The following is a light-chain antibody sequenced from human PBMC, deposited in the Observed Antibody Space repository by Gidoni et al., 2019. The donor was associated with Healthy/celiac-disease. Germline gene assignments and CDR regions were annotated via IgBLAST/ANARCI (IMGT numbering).Light chain of an antibody. CDR3: QQYNTWPPLFT. CDR1: QSVSSN. J-gene: IGKJ3*01. CDR2: GAS. V-gene: IGKV3-15*01. Sequence: EIVMTQSPATLSVSPGERATLSCRASQSVSSNLAWYQQKPGQAHRLLIYGASTRATGIPARFSGSGSGTEFTLTISSLQSEDFAVDYCQQYNTWPPLFTFGPXTKVDIK.